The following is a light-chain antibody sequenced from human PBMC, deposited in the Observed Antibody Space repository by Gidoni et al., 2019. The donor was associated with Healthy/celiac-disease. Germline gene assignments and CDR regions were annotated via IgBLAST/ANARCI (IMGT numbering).Light chain of an antibody. Sequence: EIVLTQSPGTLSLSPGERASLSCRASQSVSSSYFAWYQQKPGQAPTLLISGASSRATGIPDRLRRSGSGTAFTLTISRLAPEDSAVYYSQQYGTFGPGTKVDIK. J-gene: IGKJ3*01. CDR2: GAS. V-gene: IGKV3-20*01. CDR3: QQYGT. CDR1: QSVSSSY.